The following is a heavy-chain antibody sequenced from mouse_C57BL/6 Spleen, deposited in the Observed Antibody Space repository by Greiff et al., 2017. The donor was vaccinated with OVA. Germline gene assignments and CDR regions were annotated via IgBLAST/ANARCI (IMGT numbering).Heavy chain of an antibody. CDR1: GYSITSGYY. CDR3: ARDHYYGSSAFDY. CDR2: ISYDGSN. D-gene: IGHD1-1*01. Sequence: ESGPGLVKPSQSLSLTCSVTGYSITSGYYWNWIRQFPGNKLEWMGYISYDGSNNYNPSLKNRISITRDTSKNQFFLKLNSVTTEDTATHYCARDHYYGSSAFDYWGQGTTLTVSS. V-gene: IGHV3-6*01. J-gene: IGHJ2*01.